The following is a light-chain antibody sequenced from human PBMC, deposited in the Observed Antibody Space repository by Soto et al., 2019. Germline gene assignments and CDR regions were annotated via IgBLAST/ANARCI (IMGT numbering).Light chain of an antibody. CDR2: AAS. V-gene: IGKV1-16*01. J-gene: IGKJ5*01. CDR1: QDISKF. Sequence: DIQMTQSPSSLSASVGDRVTITCRASQDISKFLAWFQQKPGKAPKSLISAASSLQSGVPSRFSGSGSGTEFTLTINSLQPEDFATYYCQHYTTYPVTFGQGTRLEI. CDR3: QHYTTYPVT.